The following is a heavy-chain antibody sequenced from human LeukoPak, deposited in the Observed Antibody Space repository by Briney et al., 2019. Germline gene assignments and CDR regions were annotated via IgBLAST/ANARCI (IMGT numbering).Heavy chain of an antibody. J-gene: IGHJ4*02. D-gene: IGHD1-26*01. CDR3: ARVGSYYYFDN. Sequence: ASVKVSCKASGYSFTGYFLHWVRQAPGQGLEWMGWINPNSGGTNFAQKFQGRVTMTRDTSISTAYMELSSLRSDDTAMYYCARVGSYYYFDNWGQGTLVTVSS. CDR1: GYSFTGYF. V-gene: IGHV1-2*02. CDR2: INPNSGGT.